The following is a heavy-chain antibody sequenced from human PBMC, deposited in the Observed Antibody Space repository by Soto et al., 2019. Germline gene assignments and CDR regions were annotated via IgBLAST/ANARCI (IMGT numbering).Heavy chain of an antibody. CDR3: ARDPPRRYNSGQGLDY. CDR1: GYTFTSYG. Sequence: QVPLVQSGAEVKKPGASVKVSCKASGYTFTSYGISWVRQAPGQGLEWMGWISTYYDNTNYAQNLRGRVTMTTDTSTSTAYMGLRSLRSDDTAVYYCARDPPRRYNSGQGLDYWGQGTLVTVSS. D-gene: IGHD5-18*01. J-gene: IGHJ4*02. V-gene: IGHV1-18*04. CDR2: ISTYYDNT.